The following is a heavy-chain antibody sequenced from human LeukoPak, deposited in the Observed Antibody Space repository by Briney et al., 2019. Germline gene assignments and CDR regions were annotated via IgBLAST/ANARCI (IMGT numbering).Heavy chain of an antibody. CDR2: IYANGAT. CDR3: ARDNWNYGSSMDV. CDR1: GGSVSSSDC. D-gene: IGHD1-7*01. V-gene: IGHV4-4*02. J-gene: IGHJ6*02. Sequence: PSETLSLTCAVSGGSVSSSDCWTWVRQPPGKGLDWIGEIYANGATYYNPSLKSRVTISVDRSKNQFSLKLSSVTAADTAVYHCARDNWNYGSSMDVWGQGTTVTVSS.